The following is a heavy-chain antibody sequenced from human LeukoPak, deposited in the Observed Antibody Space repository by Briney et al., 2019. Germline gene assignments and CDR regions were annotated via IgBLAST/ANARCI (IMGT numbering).Heavy chain of an antibody. CDR3: ARGDEGGVAFDI. Sequence: SETLSLTCTVSGGSISSYYWSWIRQPPGKGLEWIGYIYYSGSTNYNPSLKSRVTISVDTSKNQFSLKLSSVTAADTAVYYCARGDEGGVAFDIWGQGTMVTVSS. V-gene: IGHV4-59*01. CDR1: GGSISSYY. CDR2: IYYSGST. D-gene: IGHD1-26*01. J-gene: IGHJ3*02.